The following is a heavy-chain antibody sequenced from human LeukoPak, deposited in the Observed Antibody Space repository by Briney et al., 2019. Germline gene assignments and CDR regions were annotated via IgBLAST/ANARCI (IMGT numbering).Heavy chain of an antibody. J-gene: IGHJ4*02. CDR2: IYYSGST. CDR3: ARDRGAGPFDY. Sequence: PSETLSLTCTVSGGSISSYYWSWIRQPXXXXXEWIGYIYYSGSTNYNPSLKSRVTISVDTSKNQFSLKLSSVTAADTAVYYCARDRGAGPFDYWGQGTLVTVSS. CDR1: GGSISSYY. V-gene: IGHV4-59*01. D-gene: IGHD3-10*01.